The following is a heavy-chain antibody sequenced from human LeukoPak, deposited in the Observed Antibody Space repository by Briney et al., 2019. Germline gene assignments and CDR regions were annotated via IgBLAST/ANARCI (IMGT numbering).Heavy chain of an antibody. D-gene: IGHD3-10*01. CDR2: ISYDGSNK. CDR3: AKVIMVRGVIIAYYYYGMDV. Sequence: GGSLRLSCAASGFTFSSYGMHWVRKAPGKGLEWVAVISYDGSNKYYADSVKGRFTISRDNSKNTLYLQMNSLRAEDTAVYYCAKVIMVRGVIIAYYYYGMDVWGQGTTVTVSS. V-gene: IGHV3-30*18. CDR1: GFTFSSYG. J-gene: IGHJ6*02.